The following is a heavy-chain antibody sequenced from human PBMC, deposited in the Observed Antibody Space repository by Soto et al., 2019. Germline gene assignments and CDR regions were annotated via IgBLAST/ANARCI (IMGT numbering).Heavy chain of an antibody. D-gene: IGHD2-2*01. CDR1: GYTFTSYG. Sequence: QVQLVQSGAEVKKPGASVKVSCKASGYTFTSYGISWVRQAPRQGLEWMGWISAYNGNTNYAQKLQGRVTMTTDTSTSTAYMELRSLRSDDTAVYYCARLYCSSTSCYRAHYYFDYWGQGTLVTVSS. CDR3: ARLYCSSTSCYRAHYYFDY. CDR2: ISAYNGNT. V-gene: IGHV1-18*01. J-gene: IGHJ4*02.